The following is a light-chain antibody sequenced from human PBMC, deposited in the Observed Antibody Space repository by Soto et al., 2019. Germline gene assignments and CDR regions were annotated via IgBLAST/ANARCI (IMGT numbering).Light chain of an antibody. CDR1: QSVISN. Sequence: EIVMTQAPATLSVSPGERATIACRASQSVISNLAWYQQKPCQTPKLLIYVASTRDTGIPARFSGSGSGTEFTLTISSLQSEGFAVYYCQQYNVWPLTFGGGTKVEFK. J-gene: IGKJ4*01. CDR3: QQYNVWPLT. V-gene: IGKV3-15*01. CDR2: VAS.